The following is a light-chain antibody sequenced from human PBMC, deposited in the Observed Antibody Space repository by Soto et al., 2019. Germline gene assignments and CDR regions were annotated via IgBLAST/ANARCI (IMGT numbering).Light chain of an antibody. J-gene: IGLJ1*01. V-gene: IGLV2-14*03. CDR1: SSDVGGYTY. Sequence: QSALTQPASVSGSPGQSITISCTGTSSDVGGYTYVSWYQQHPGKAPKLMIYDVSNRPSGVSNRFSGSKSGNTASLTISGLQAEDEADYYCSSYTSSSLQVFGTGTKLTVL. CDR2: DVS. CDR3: SSYTSSSLQV.